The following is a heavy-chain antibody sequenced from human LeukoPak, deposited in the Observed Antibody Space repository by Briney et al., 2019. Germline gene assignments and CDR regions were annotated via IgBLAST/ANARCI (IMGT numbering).Heavy chain of an antibody. CDR3: ARDNGHWNDFDC. V-gene: IGHV3-30*04. J-gene: IGHJ4*02. CDR1: GFTFSSSS. D-gene: IGHD1-1*01. CDR2: TSSDGRLK. Sequence: GESLTLSCAASGFTFSSSSLHWVRQAPGKGLEWVSATSSDGRLKYYADSVKGRFTISRDNSKNTLYLQLNSLTTEDTDVYYCARDNGHWNDFDCWGQGTLVIVSS.